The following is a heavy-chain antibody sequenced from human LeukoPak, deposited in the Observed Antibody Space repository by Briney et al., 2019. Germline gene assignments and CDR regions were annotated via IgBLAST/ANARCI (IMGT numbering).Heavy chain of an antibody. CDR3: ARDLPEQWLALGWFDP. J-gene: IGHJ5*02. D-gene: IGHD6-19*01. V-gene: IGHV3-66*01. Sequence: GGSLRLSCAASGFTVSSNYMSWVRQAPGKGLEWVSVIYSGGSTYYADSVKGRFTISRDNSKNTLYLQMNSLRAEDTAVYYRARDLPEQWLALGWFDPWGQGTLVTVSS. CDR1: GFTVSSNY. CDR2: IYSGGST.